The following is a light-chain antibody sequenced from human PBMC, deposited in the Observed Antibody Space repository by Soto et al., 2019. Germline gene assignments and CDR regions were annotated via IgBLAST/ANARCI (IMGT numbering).Light chain of an antibody. V-gene: IGKV1-39*01. CDR3: QQSYSTPPMT. J-gene: IGKJ5*01. CDR1: QSISNY. Sequence: DIQMTQSPSSLSASVGDRVTITCRASQSISNYLAWYQQKPGQAPKLLIYAASSSPSGIPSRFSGSGSGTDFTLTISSLQSEDFAIYYCQQSYSTPPMTFGQGTRLEIK. CDR2: AAS.